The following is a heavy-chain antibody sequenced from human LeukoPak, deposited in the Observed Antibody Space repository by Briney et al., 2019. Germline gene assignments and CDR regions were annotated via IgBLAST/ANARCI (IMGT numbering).Heavy chain of an antibody. D-gene: IGHD2-15*01. CDR3: ARCDEYCSGGSCYQKPLDY. J-gene: IGHJ4*02. Sequence: GASVKVSCKASGYTVTGYYMHWVRQAPGQGLEWMGWINPNSGGTNYAQKFQGRVTMTRATSISTAYMELSRLRSDDTAVYYCARCDEYCSGGSCYQKPLDYWGQGTLVTVSS. V-gene: IGHV1-2*02. CDR1: GYTVTGYY. CDR2: INPNSGGT.